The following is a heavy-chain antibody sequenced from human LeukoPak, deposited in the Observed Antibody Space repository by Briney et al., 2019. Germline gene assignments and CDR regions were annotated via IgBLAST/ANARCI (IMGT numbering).Heavy chain of an antibody. D-gene: IGHD3-16*02. V-gene: IGHV4-39*01. CDR1: GGSISSSSYY. CDR3: ARLRNYDYVWGSYRYPNYFDY. J-gene: IGHJ4*02. Sequence: SETLSLTCTVSGGSISSSSYYWGWIRQPPGKGLEWIGSIYYSGSTYYNPSLKSRVTISVDTSKNQFSLKLSSVTAADTAVYYCARLRNYDYVWGSYRYPNYFDYWGQGTLVTVSS. CDR2: IYYSGST.